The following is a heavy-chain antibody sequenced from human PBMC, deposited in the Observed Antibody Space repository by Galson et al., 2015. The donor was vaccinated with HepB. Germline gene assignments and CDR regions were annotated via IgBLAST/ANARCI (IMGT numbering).Heavy chain of an antibody. CDR2: IIPILGIA. J-gene: IGHJ1*01. CDR1: GGTFSSYA. Sequence: SVKVSCKASGGTFSSYAISWVRQAPGQGLEWMGRIIPILGIANYAQKFQGRVTITADKSTSTAYMELSSLRSEDTAVYYCARGGSDSSSWWYFQHWGQGTLVTVSS. V-gene: IGHV1-69*04. D-gene: IGHD6-13*01. CDR3: ARGGSDSSSWWYFQH.